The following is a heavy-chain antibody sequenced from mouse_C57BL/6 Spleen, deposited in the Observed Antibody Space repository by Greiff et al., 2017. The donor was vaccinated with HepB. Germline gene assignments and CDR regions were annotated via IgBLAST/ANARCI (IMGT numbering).Heavy chain of an antibody. CDR2: IWSGGST. CDR3: ARGGTGTLWYAMDY. D-gene: IGHD4-1*01. J-gene: IGHJ4*01. Sequence: VQLQESGPGLVQPSQSLSITCTVSGFSLTSYGVHWVRQSPGKGLEWLGVIWSGGSTDYNAAFISRLSISKDNSKSQVFFKMNSLQADDTAIYYCARGGTGTLWYAMDYWGQGTSVTVSS. V-gene: IGHV2-2*01. CDR1: GFSLTSYG.